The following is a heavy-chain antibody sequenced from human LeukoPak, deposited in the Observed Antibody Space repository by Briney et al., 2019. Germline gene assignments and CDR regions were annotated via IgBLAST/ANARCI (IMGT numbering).Heavy chain of an antibody. J-gene: IGHJ4*02. Sequence: ASVKVSCKASGYSFTGYYMHWVRQAPGQGLEWMAIINPSGDSATHAPNFQGRVTMTWDMSTTTVYMELSSLRSDDSAVYYCARGPKTTILMVYSPFDLWGQGTVVTVSS. V-gene: IGHV1-46*01. CDR1: GYSFTGYY. CDR3: ARGPKTTILMVYSPFDL. D-gene: IGHD2-8*01. CDR2: INPSGDSA.